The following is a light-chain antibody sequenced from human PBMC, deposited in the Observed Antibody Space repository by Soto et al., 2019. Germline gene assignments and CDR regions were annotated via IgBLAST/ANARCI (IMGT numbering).Light chain of an antibody. Sequence: SALTQPASVSGSPGQSITISCTGTSSDVGGYNYVSWYQQHPGKAPKLMIYDVSNRPSGVSNRFSGSKSGNTASLTISGLQADDEADYYCSSYTSISTVVFGGGTKLTVL. J-gene: IGLJ2*01. CDR2: DVS. CDR1: SSDVGGYNY. V-gene: IGLV2-14*01. CDR3: SSYTSISTVV.